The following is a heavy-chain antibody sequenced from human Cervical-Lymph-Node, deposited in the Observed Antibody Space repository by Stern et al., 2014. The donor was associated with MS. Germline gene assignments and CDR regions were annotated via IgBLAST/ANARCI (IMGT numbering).Heavy chain of an antibody. CDR2: IYYSGSA. J-gene: IGHJ2*01. CDR3: ARVSVVGFYDGSGSSPPYRYFDL. Sequence: QVQLQESGPGLVKPSETLSLTCTVSGGSISNYYWSWIRQPPGKGLEWIGYIYYSGSANYNPSLKSRVTVSVDTSKNQFSLKLSSVTAADTALYYCARVSVVGFYDGSGSSPPYRYFDLWGRGTLVTVSS. CDR1: GGSISNYY. V-gene: IGHV4-59*01. D-gene: IGHD3-10*01.